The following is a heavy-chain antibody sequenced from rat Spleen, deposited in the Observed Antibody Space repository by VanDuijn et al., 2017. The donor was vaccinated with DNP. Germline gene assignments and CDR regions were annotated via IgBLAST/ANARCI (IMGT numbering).Heavy chain of an antibody. Sequence: EVQLQESGPGLVRPSQSLSLTCSVTGSSITSRYKWNWIRKFPGNKREWMGNINSVGSANFNPSLKSRISITRDTSENQFFLQINSVTTEDTATYYCARSPTYYGYTLYWGQGVMVTVSS. CDR2: INSVGSA. CDR1: GSSITSRYK. V-gene: IGHV3-3*01. J-gene: IGHJ2*01. CDR3: ARSPTYYGYTLY. D-gene: IGHD1-9*01.